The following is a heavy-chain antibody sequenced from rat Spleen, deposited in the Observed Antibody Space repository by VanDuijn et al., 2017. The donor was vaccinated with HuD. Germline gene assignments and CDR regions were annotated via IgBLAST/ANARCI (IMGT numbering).Heavy chain of an antibody. CDR2: ISYSGSP. D-gene: IGHD1-1*01. CDR1: GYSITSNY. Sequence: EVQLQESGPGLVKPSQSLSLTCSVTGYSITSNYWGWIRKFPGSKMEWIGHISYSGSPSYSPSLKGRISISRDTSKNQFFLQVDSVTTEDTATYYCARSDGTHYYLPFADWGQGTLVTVSS. J-gene: IGHJ3*01. CDR3: ARSDGTHYYLPFAD. V-gene: IGHV3-1*01.